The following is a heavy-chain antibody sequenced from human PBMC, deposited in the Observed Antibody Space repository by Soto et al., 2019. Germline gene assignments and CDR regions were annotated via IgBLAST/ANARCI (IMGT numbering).Heavy chain of an antibody. CDR2: IYYSGST. D-gene: IGHD3-22*01. V-gene: IGHV4-31*03. CDR3: ARDGTLYYYDSRHRTQDAFDI. CDR1: GGSISSGGYY. Sequence: QVQLQESGPGLVKPSQTLYLTCTVSGGSISSGGYYWSWIRQHPGKGLEWIGYIYYSGSTYYNPSLKSRVTISVDTSKNQFSLKLSSVTAADTAVYYCARDGTLYYYDSRHRTQDAFDIWGQGTMVTVSS. J-gene: IGHJ3*02.